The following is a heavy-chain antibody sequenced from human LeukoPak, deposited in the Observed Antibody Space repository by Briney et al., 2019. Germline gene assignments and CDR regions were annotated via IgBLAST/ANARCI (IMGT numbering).Heavy chain of an antibody. V-gene: IGHV4-59*08. D-gene: IGHD5-12*01. J-gene: IGHJ4*02. Sequence: SETLSLTCTVSGGSISSYYWSWIRQPPGKGLEWIGYIYYSGSTNYNPSLKSRVTISVDTSKNQFSLKLSSVTAADTAVYYCARGSGIVATPDYWSQGTLVTVSS. CDR3: ARGSGIVATPDY. CDR2: IYYSGST. CDR1: GGSISSYY.